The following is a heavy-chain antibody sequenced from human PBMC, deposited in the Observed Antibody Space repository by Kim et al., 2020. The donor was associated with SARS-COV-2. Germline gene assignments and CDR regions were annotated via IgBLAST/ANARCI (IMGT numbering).Heavy chain of an antibody. CDR1: GGSITSGPYY. CDR2: IYRSGDT. J-gene: IGHJ4*02. Sequence: SETLSLTCTVSGGSITSGPYYWTWIRQSPGGGLEFIGYIYRSGDTYDNPSLQSRVTMSVDTSENRFSLNLDSVTAADTAVYFCCYGALYYFASWGGGTLV. D-gene: IGHD4-17*01. CDR3: CYGALYYFAS. V-gene: IGHV4-31*07.